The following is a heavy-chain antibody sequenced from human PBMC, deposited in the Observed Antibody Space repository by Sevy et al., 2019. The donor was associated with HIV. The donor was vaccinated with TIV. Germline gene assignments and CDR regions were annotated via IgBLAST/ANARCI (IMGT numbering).Heavy chain of an antibody. CDR1: GFVFSSYA. J-gene: IGHJ3*02. CDR2: IAYDGSNK. V-gene: IGHV3-30*04. CDR3: ARPRFLEWLSSAAFDI. Sequence: GGSLRLSCTASGFVFSSYAMHWVRQAPGKGLEWMAFIAYDGSNKNYADSVKGRFTLSRDNSKNTLYLQMNSLGAEDTAVYYCARPRFLEWLSSAAFDIWGQGTMVTVSS. D-gene: IGHD3-3*01.